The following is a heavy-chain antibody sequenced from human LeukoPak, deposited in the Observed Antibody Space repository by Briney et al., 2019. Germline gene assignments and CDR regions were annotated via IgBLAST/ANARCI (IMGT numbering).Heavy chain of an antibody. Sequence: ASVKVSCKASGYSFADYYIHWVRQAPGQGLEWMGWIKPDSGGTRSAQKFQGRVTMTTDTSISTAYMELSSLRYDDTAVYYCATNTLVRDIINWFDPWGQGTLVTVSS. CDR1: GYSFADYY. J-gene: IGHJ5*02. V-gene: IGHV1-2*02. D-gene: IGHD3-10*01. CDR2: IKPDSGGT. CDR3: ATNTLVRDIINWFDP.